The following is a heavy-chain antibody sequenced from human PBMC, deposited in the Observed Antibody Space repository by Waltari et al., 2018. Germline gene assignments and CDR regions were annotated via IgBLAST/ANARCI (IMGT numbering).Heavy chain of an antibody. V-gene: IGHV3-74*01. J-gene: IGHJ3*01. D-gene: IGHD3-16*02. Sequence: EXXVVEXGGGTVXPGGSLRLSXAAPGFNFSTYWMHWVRQPPGRRLVWIXLIKKXGSRTXYADSVKGRFXISRDNAKNVVYLQMNNXRPEDTAVXYXLSXSYLYATDVFDXWGQGTXVIVSS. CDR2: IKKXGSRT. CDR3: LSXSYLYATDVFDX. CDR1: GFNFSTYW.